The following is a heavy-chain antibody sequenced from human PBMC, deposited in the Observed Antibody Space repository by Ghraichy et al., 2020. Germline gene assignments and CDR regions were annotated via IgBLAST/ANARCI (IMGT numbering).Heavy chain of an antibody. J-gene: IGHJ4*02. CDR3: ARDPLPDS. Sequence: LTCAASGFTFSSYNMNWIRQAPGKGLEWVSSISYSGDEIYYPDSVKGRFTISRDKATNSMYLQMNSLRADDTAVYYCARDPLPDSWGQRTLVTVSS. CDR1: GFTFSSYN. CDR2: ISYSGDEI. V-gene: IGHV3-21*01.